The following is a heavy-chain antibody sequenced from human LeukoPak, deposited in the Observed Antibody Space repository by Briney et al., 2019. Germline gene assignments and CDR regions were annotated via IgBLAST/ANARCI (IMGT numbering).Heavy chain of an antibody. J-gene: IGHJ4*02. D-gene: IGHD3-10*01. V-gene: IGHV3-48*01. Sequence: GGSLRLSCAASGFTFSTYSIDWVRQAPGKGLEWVSYISCASSTIYYADSVKGRFTISRDNAKNSLYLQMNCLRAEDTAVYYCAEYYYGSGRHSWGQGTLVTVSS. CDR2: ISCASSTI. CDR1: GFTFSTYS. CDR3: AEYYYGSGRHS.